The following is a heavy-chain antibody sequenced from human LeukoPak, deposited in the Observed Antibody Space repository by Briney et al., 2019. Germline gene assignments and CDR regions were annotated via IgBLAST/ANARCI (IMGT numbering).Heavy chain of an antibody. J-gene: IGHJ4*02. CDR2: ISSSSSYI. CDR3: ARDWSDVVVVAATPYYFDY. CDR1: GFTVSSNY. D-gene: IGHD2-15*01. V-gene: IGHV3-21*01. Sequence: PGGSLRLSCAASGFTVSSNYMSWVRQAPGKGLEWVSSISSSSSYIYYADSVKGRFTISRDNAKNSLYLQMNSLRAEDTAVYYCARDWSDVVVVAATPYYFDYWGQGTLVTVSS.